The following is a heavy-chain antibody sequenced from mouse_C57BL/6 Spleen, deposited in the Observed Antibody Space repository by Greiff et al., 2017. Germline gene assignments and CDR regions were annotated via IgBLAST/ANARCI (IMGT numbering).Heavy chain of an antibody. J-gene: IGHJ1*03. V-gene: IGHV1-58*01. CDR2: IYIGNGYT. CDR1: GYTFTSYG. CDR3: ARGDYGSTYWYFDV. D-gene: IGHD1-1*01. Sequence: EVKVEESGAELVRPGSSVKMSCKTSGYTFTSYGLNWVKQRPGQGLEWIGYIYIGNGYTEYNEKFKGNATLPSDTSSSTAYMQLSSLTSEDSAIYFCARGDYGSTYWYFDVWGTGTTVTVSS.